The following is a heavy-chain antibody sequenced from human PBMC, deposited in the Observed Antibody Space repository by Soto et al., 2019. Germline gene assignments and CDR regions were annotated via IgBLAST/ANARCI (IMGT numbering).Heavy chain of an antibody. CDR1: GFTFSSYA. J-gene: IGHJ4*02. CDR3: AKDRVITMIVVVTYYFDY. V-gene: IGHV3-23*01. Sequence: GGSLRLSCAASGFTFSSYAMSWVRQAPGKGLEWVSAISGSGGSTYYADSVKGRFTISRDNSKNTLYLQMNSLRAEDTAVYYCAKDRVITMIVVVTYYFDYWGQGTLVTVSS. D-gene: IGHD3-22*01. CDR2: ISGSGGST.